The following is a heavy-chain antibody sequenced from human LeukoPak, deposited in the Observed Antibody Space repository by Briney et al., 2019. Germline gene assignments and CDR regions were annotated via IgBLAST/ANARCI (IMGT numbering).Heavy chain of an antibody. CDR3: ARQTGSGLFILP. CDR2: IYYSGST. V-gene: IGHV4-39*01. J-gene: IGHJ4*02. CDR1: GDSISSGGYS. Sequence: SETLSLTCAVSGDSISSGGYSWNWIRQPPGKGLEWIGSIYYSGSTYYNPSLKSRVSISVDTSKKQFSLKLTSVTAADTAVYYCARQTGSGLFILPGGQGTLVTVSS. D-gene: IGHD3/OR15-3a*01.